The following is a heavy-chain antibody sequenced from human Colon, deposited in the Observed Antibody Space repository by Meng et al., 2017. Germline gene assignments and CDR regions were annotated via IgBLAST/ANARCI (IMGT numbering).Heavy chain of an antibody. J-gene: IGHJ4*02. CDR3: ARSTPSLDY. V-gene: IGHV1-2*02. CDR2: IVPNSGDT. CDR1: EYTFSDCI. Sequence: QAMLLWSATEVKTPGASMRVFCKASEYTFSDCIRHWVRQAPGQGLEWMGWIVPNSGDTNYAQKFQGRVTMTRDTSISTTYMELSRLTSDDTAVYYCARSTPSLDYWGQGTLVTVSS. D-gene: IGHD2-15*01.